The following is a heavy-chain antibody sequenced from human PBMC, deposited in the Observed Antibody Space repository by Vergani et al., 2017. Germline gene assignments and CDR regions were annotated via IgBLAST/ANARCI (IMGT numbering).Heavy chain of an antibody. CDR2: IDDKGKS. CDR3: VRRDFWVGPRTFDF. D-gene: IGHD3-3*01. CDR1: GAAFNSYQ. J-gene: IGHJ3*01. V-gene: IGHV4-34*01. Sequence: QVQLHQWGAGLLKTSETLSLTCAVSGAAFNSYQWTWIRQSPGRGLEWIGEIDDKGKSICNPTLKSRVTISVDNSKRHFSLHVTSVTAADSAMYYCVRRDFWVGPRTFDFWGAGTPVIVSS.